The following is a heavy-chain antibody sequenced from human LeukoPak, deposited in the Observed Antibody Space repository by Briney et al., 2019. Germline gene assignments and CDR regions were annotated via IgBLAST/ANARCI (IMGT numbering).Heavy chain of an antibody. D-gene: IGHD3-3*01. CDR1: GYTFTSYY. Sequence: ASVKVSCKASGYTFTSYYMHWVRQAPGQGLEWMGIINPSGGSTSYAQKLQGRVTMTTDTSTSTAYMELRSLRSDDTAVYYCARDPRWSHFDYWGQGTLVTVSS. CDR2: INPSGGST. V-gene: IGHV1-46*01. CDR3: ARDPRWSHFDY. J-gene: IGHJ4*02.